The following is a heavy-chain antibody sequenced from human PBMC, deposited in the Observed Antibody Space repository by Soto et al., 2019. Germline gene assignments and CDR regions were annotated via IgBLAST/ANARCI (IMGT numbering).Heavy chain of an antibody. D-gene: IGHD3-10*01. Sequence: QMQLVESGGGVVQSGRSLRLSCAASGFSFSSYGIHWVRQAPGEGLEWVAVISYDGSKEFYAESVKGRFTISRDNSKNTLYLEMNSLRVGDSAVYYCARELFYGSGSHSSYYYYYGMDVWGQGTTVTVSS. J-gene: IGHJ6*02. CDR3: ARELFYGSGSHSSYYYYYGMDV. CDR1: GFSFSSYG. V-gene: IGHV3-30-3*01. CDR2: ISYDGSKE.